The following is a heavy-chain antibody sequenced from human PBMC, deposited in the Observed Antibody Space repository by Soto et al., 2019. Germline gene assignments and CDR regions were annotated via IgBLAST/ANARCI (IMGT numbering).Heavy chain of an antibody. CDR2: LSGSGTST. CDR1: GFSFVNYA. V-gene: IGHV3-23*01. CDR3: AKATTNGGWFNPFDS. J-gene: IGHJ4*02. D-gene: IGHD6-19*01. Sequence: PGGSLRLSCAASGFSFVNYAMNWVRQAPGKGLEWVSGLSGSGTSTYYADSVEGRFTISRDNSRDTLFLQMNSLTADDTAVYYCAKATTNGGWFNPFDSWGQGALVTVS.